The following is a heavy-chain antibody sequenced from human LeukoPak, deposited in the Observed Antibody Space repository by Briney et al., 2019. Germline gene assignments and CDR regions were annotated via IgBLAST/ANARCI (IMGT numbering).Heavy chain of an antibody. CDR1: GFTFSSYE. J-gene: IGHJ4*02. V-gene: IGHV3-23*01. CDR2: ISSSSGI. D-gene: IGHD4-11*01. CDR3: AKERPTGTPMVDY. Sequence: GGSLRLSCIASGFTFSSYEMRWVRQAPGKGLEWVSYISSSSGIFYADSVKGRFTISRDNSKNTLYLQMNSLRAEDTAVYYCAKERPTGTPMVDYWGQGTLVTVSS.